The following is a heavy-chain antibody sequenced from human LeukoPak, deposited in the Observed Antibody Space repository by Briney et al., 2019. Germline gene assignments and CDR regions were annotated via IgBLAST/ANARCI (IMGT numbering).Heavy chain of an antibody. Sequence: GGSLRLSCAASGYTFSSYGMHWVRQAPGKGLEWVAVIWYDGSNKYYADSVKGRFTISRDNSKNTLYLQMNSLRAEDTAVYYCARGFGSGSYYYYFDYWGQGTLVTVSS. CDR3: ARGFGSGSYYYYFDY. J-gene: IGHJ4*02. CDR2: IWYDGSNK. D-gene: IGHD1-26*01. CDR1: GYTFSSYG. V-gene: IGHV3-33*01.